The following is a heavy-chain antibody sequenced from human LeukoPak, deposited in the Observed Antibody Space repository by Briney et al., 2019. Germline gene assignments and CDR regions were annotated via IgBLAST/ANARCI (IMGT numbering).Heavy chain of an antibody. V-gene: IGHV4-61*02. J-gene: IGHJ4*02. CDR1: GGSISSGSYY. CDR2: IYTSGST. D-gene: IGHD6-13*01. Sequence: SQTLSLTCTVSGGSISSGSYYWSWIRQPAGKGLEWIGRIYTSGSTNYNPSLKSRVTISVDTSKNQFSLKLSSVTAADTAVYYCARDPRYSSSWYDYWGQRTLVTVSS. CDR3: ARDPRYSSSWYDY.